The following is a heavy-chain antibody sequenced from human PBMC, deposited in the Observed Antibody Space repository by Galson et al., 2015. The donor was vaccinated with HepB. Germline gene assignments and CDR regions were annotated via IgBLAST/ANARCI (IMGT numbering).Heavy chain of an antibody. D-gene: IGHD2-2*02. CDR2: ISYDGSNK. V-gene: IGHV3-30-3*01. J-gene: IGHJ4*02. CDR3: ARGQIVVVPAAIREYDY. Sequence: SLRLSCAASGFTFSSYAMHWVRQAPGKGLEWVAVISYDGSNKYYADSVKGRFTISRDNSKNTLYLQMNSLRAEDTAGYYCARGQIVVVPAAIREYDYWGQGTLVTVSS. CDR1: GFTFSSYA.